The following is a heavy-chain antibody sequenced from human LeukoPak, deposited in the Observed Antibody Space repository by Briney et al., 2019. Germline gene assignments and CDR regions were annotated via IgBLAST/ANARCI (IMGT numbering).Heavy chain of an antibody. D-gene: IGHD5-18*01. V-gene: IGHV1-8*01. CDR2: MNPNSGHM. Sequence: ASVKVSCKTSGYTFTNYGIKWVRQAPGQGLEWMAWMNPNSGHMDFTQKFQGRLTMTRNTPMSTAYMELSSLRSDDTAVYYCARGYTYGQLDSWGQGTLVTVSS. J-gene: IGHJ4*02. CDR3: ARGYTYGQLDS. CDR1: GYTFTNYG.